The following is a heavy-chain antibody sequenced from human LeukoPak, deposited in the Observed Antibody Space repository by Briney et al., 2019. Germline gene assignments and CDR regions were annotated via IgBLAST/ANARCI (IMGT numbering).Heavy chain of an antibody. Sequence: GASVKVSCKASGYTFTSYDINWVRQATGQGLEWIGWMNPNSGNTGYAQKFQGRGTMTRNTSISTAYMELSSLRSEDTAVYYCARGPARVRRFLEWLLSSWFDRWGQGTLVTVSS. J-gene: IGHJ5*02. CDR2: MNPNSGNT. CDR1: GYTFTSYD. D-gene: IGHD3-3*01. V-gene: IGHV1-8*01. CDR3: ARGPARVRRFLEWLLSSWFDR.